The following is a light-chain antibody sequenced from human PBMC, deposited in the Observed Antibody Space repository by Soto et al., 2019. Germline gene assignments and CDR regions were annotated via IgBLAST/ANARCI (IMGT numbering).Light chain of an antibody. V-gene: IGLV1-40*01. J-gene: IGLJ1*01. CDR3: QSYDNSLSGYV. Sequence: QPVLTQPPSVSGAPGQRVTISCTGSSSNIGAGYDVHWYQQLPGTAPKLLIYVNSNRPSGVPDRFSGSKSGTSASLAITGLQAEDEADYYCQSYDNSLSGYVFGTGTKVTVL. CDR1: SSNIGAGYD. CDR2: VNS.